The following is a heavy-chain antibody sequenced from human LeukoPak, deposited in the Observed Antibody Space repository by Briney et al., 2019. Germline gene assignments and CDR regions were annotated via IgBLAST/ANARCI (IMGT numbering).Heavy chain of an antibody. CDR1: GYTFTSYA. CDR2: INTNTGNP. J-gene: IGHJ6*02. Sequence: GASVNVSCKASGYTFTSYAMNWVRQAPGQGLEWMGWINTNTGNPTYAQGFTGRFVFSLDTSVSTAYLQISSLKAEDTAVYYCARGRIGPDWGFSNYYYYYGMDVWGQGTTVTVSS. V-gene: IGHV7-4-1*02. CDR3: ARGRIGPDWGFSNYYYYYGMDV. D-gene: IGHD7-27*01.